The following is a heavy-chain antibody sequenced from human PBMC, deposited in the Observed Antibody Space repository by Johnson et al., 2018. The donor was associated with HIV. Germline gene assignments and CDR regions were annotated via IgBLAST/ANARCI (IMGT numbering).Heavy chain of an antibody. CDR1: GFTFDDYA. CDR3: AKEPGLTGDPPTAFDI. Sequence: VQLVESGGGLVQPGRSLILSCAASGFTFDDYAMHWVRQAPGKGLEWVSGISWNSGSIGYADSVKGRFTISRDNAKNSLYLQMNSLRAEDTALYYCAKEPGLTGDPPTAFDIWGQGTMVTVSS. CDR2: ISWNSGSI. J-gene: IGHJ3*02. V-gene: IGHV3-9*01. D-gene: IGHD7-27*01.